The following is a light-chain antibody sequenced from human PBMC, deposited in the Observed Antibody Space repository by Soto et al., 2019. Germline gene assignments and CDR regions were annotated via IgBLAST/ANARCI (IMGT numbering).Light chain of an antibody. V-gene: IGLV1-40*01. CDR3: QSWDTSLSGSV. J-gene: IGLJ2*01. Sequence: SVLTQPPSVSGAPGQRVPISCTGSSSNIGAGYDVNWYQQLPGTAPKLLIYGNTNRPSGVPDRFSGSKSGTSGSLAISGLQTEDEAEYYCQSWDTSLSGSVFGGGTKLTVL. CDR2: GNT. CDR1: SSNIGAGYD.